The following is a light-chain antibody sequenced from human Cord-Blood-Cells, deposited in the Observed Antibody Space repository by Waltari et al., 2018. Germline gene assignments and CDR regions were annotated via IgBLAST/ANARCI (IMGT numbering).Light chain of an antibody. J-gene: IGLJ2*01. CDR1: SGSIATNS. V-gene: IGLV6-57*02. CDR3: QSYDSSNVV. CDR2: EDN. Sequence: NFMLTPPHSVSESPAKTVTISCTGSSGSIATNSVQSSQQRPGSAPTTVIYEDNQRPSGVPDRFSGSIDSSSNSASLTISGLKTEDEADYYCQSYDSSNVVFGGGTKLTVL.